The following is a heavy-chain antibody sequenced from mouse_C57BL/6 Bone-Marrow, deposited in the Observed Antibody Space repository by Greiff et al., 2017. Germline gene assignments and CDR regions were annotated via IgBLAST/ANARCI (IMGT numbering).Heavy chain of an antibody. CDR1: GYTFTSYW. J-gene: IGHJ1*03. CDR2: IHPNSGST. CDR3: ARFFPPHYYGSSYRYVDV. V-gene: IGHV1-64*01. D-gene: IGHD1-1*01. Sequence: VQLQQPGAELVKPGASVKLSCKASGYTFTSYWMHWVKQRPGPGLEWFGMIHPNSGSTNYNEKFKSKATLAVDKSSSTAYIQLSSLTSEDSAVYYCARFFPPHYYGSSYRYVDVWGKGTTGTVSS.